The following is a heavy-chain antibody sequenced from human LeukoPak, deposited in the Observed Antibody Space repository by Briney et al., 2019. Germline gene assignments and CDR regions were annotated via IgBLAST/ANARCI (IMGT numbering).Heavy chain of an antibody. CDR2: INPNSGGT. Sequence: ASVKVSCKASGYTFTGYYMHWVRQAPGQGLEWMGWINPNSGGTNYAQKFQGRVTMTRDTSISTAYMEQSRLRSDDTAVYYCARDRYSSGWYWFDPWGQGTLVTVSS. J-gene: IGHJ5*02. V-gene: IGHV1-2*02. CDR1: GYTFTGYY. D-gene: IGHD6-19*01. CDR3: ARDRYSSGWYWFDP.